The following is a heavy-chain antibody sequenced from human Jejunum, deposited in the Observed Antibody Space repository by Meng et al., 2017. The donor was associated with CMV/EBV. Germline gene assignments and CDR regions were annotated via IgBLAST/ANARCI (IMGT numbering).Heavy chain of an antibody. CDR1: GLDFNDYT. J-gene: IGHJ5*02. Sequence: AASGLDFNDYTMNWVRQAPGKGLEWVSSISSSNTYIYYADSVKGRFTISRDNAKNSLYLQMNNLRADDTAVYYCAREGYQRWFDPWGQGTLVTVSS. CDR3: AREGYQRWFDP. D-gene: IGHD6-25*01. CDR2: ISSSNTYI. V-gene: IGHV3-21*01.